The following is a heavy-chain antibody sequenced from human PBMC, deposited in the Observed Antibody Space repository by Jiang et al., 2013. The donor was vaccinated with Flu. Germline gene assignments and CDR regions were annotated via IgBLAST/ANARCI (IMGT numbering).Heavy chain of an antibody. Sequence: SGAEVKKPGSSVKVSCKASGGTFSSYAISWVRQAPGQGLEWMGGIIPIFGTANYAQKFQGRVTITADKSTSTAYMELSSLRSEDTAVYYCARDQRGRSNSSSEYYYYGMDVWGQGTTVTVSS. J-gene: IGHJ6*02. CDR3: ARDQRGRSNSSSEYYYYGMDV. CDR1: GGTFSSYA. V-gene: IGHV1-69*06. D-gene: IGHD6-6*01. CDR2: IIPIFGTA.